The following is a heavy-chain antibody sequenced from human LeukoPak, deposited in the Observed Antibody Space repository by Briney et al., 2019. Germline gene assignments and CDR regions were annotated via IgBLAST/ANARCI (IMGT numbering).Heavy chain of an antibody. V-gene: IGHV4-59*01. CDR2: LYYSGST. Sequence: SETLSLTCTASGGSISDYYWSWIRQPPGKGLEWIGFLYYSGSTNYNPSLKSRVTMSVDASKKHFSLKLSSVTAADTAVYYCANIRHYDSLAGAFDIWGQGTMVTVSS. J-gene: IGHJ3*02. D-gene: IGHD3-22*01. CDR3: ANIRHYDSLAGAFDI. CDR1: GGSISDYY.